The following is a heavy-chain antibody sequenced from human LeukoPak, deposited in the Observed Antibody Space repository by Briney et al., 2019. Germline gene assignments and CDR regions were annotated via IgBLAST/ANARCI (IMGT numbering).Heavy chain of an antibody. CDR2: INPSGGTT. CDR3: ARIRITMVRGVIIPLGYFDY. J-gene: IGHJ4*02. V-gene: IGHV1-46*01. CDR1: GYTFTSYY. Sequence: ASVKVSCKASGYTFTSYYMHWVRQAPGQGLEWMGIINPSGGTTSYAQKFQGRVTMTRDTSTSTVYMELSSLRSEDTAVSYCARIRITMVRGVIIPLGYFDYWGQGTLVTVSS. D-gene: IGHD3-10*01.